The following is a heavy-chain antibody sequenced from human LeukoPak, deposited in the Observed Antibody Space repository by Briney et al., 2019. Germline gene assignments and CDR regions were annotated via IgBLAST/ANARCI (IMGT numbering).Heavy chain of an antibody. D-gene: IGHD2-15*01. CDR3: AKGSLVVPEYYFDY. J-gene: IGHJ4*02. V-gene: IGHV3-30*18. CDR2: ISYDGSNK. Sequence: GGSLRISCAAPGFTFSSYGMHSVRQAPGKGLEWGAVISYDGSNKYYADSVKGRFTISRDNSKNTLYLQMNSLRAEDTAVYYCAKGSLVVPEYYFDYWGQGTLVTVSS. CDR1: GFTFSSYG.